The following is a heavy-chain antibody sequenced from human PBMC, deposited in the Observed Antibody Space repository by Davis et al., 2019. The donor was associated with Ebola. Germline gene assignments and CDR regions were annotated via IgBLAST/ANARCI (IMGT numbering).Heavy chain of an antibody. V-gene: IGHV3-23*01. J-gene: IGHJ6*04. Sequence: GESLKISCAASGFNFRNYGMHWVRQAPGKGLEWVSTISNSGGSTYYADSGKGRFTISRDNSENTLYLKMNSLRAEDAAVYYCGPKCSRTTCGRFGMDGWGKGATVTVSS. CDR3: GPKCSRTTCGRFGMDG. D-gene: IGHD2-2*01. CDR1: GFNFRNYG. CDR2: ISNSGGST.